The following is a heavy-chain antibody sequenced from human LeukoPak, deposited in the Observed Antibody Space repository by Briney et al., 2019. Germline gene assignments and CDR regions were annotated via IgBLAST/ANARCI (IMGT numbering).Heavy chain of an antibody. Sequence: GGSLRLSCIVSGFTFSDYWMTWVRQAPGKGLEWVANIKHDGSDIHYVDSVKGRFTISRDNAQSSLFLQMSGLSREDTAVYYCARGHSTTLTARWGQGTLVAVSS. D-gene: IGHD2-21*02. J-gene: IGHJ4*02. V-gene: IGHV3-7*01. CDR1: GFTFSDYW. CDR3: ARGHSTTLTAR. CDR2: IKHDGSDI.